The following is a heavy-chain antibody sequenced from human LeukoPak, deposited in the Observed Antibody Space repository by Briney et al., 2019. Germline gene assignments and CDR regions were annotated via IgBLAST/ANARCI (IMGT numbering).Heavy chain of an antibody. CDR1: GFTLSSYA. J-gene: IGHJ4*02. CDR3: AKGVREYSGSYCFDY. CDR2: ISGSGGST. Sequence: GGSLRLSCAAAGFTLSSYAMSCVRQAPGKGMEWVSAISGSGGSTYSADSVKGRSTITRDNTKNTLYQQMNSLRDEDTVVYYCAKGVREYSGSYCFDYWGQGALVTVSS. V-gene: IGHV3-23*01. D-gene: IGHD1-26*01.